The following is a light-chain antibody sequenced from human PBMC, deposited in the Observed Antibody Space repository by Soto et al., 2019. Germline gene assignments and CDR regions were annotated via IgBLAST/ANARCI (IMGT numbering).Light chain of an antibody. Sequence: QSALTQPPSVSAAPGQKVTISRSGSNYNIGNNHVSWYQQLPGTAPKLLIYDNNKRPSGIPDRFSGSKSGTSVTLAITGLHTGDEADYYCGTWDSSLSDVVFGGGTKVTVL. CDR3: GTWDSSLSDVV. V-gene: IGLV1-51*01. CDR2: DNN. CDR1: NYNIGNNH. J-gene: IGLJ2*01.